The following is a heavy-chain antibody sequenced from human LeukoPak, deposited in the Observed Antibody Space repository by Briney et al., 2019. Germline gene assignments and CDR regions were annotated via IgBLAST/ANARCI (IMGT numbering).Heavy chain of an antibody. Sequence: SETLSLTCTVSGGSISSGGYYWSWIRQHPGKGLECIGYIYYSGSAYYNPSLKSRVIISVDTSKNQFSLKLSSVIAADTAVYYCARMRTSSSGWFDPWGQGTLVTVSS. CDR1: GGSISSGGYY. V-gene: IGHV4-31*03. J-gene: IGHJ5*02. D-gene: IGHD6-6*01. CDR3: ARMRTSSSGWFDP. CDR2: IYYSGSA.